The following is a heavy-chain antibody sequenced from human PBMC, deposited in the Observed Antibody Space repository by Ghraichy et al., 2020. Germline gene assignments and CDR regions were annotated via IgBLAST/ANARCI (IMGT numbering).Heavy chain of an antibody. CDR3: ARDSDFDC. CDR2: IKHDGSAK. J-gene: IGHJ4*02. Sequence: LSLTCVASGFTFSRYWMSWVRQAPGTGMEWVANIKHDGSAKYYVDSVKGRFTLSRDNVKNSLYLQMNSLRADDTAVYYCARDSDFDCWGQGTLVRV. CDR1: GFTFSRYW. V-gene: IGHV3-7*03.